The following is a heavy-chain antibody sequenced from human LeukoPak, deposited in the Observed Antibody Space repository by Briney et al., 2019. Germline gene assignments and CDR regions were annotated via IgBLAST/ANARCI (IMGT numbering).Heavy chain of an antibody. V-gene: IGHV3-74*01. J-gene: IGHJ4*02. CDR2: ITSDGSTS. Sequence: GGSLRLSCAASGFTFGNYWMHWVRQAPGKGLVWVSRITSDGSTSTYADSVRGRFTISRDNAKNTLYLQMDSLRAEDTAVYYCARHFCSGSDYWGQGTLVTVSS. D-gene: IGHD6-19*01. CDR3: ARHFCSGSDY. CDR1: GFTFGNYW.